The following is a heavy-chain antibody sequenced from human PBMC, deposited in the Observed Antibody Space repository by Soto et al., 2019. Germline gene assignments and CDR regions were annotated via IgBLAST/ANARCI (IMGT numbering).Heavy chain of an antibody. CDR2: ISSSSSTI. J-gene: IGHJ4*02. CDR3: ARDLRGSPDY. Sequence: GGSLRLSCAASGFTFSSYNMNWVRQAPGKGLEWVSYISSSSSTIYYADSVKGRFTISRDNAKNSLYLQMTSLRVEDTAVYYCARDLRGSPDYWGQGTLVTVSS. V-gene: IGHV3-48*01. D-gene: IGHD1-26*01. CDR1: GFTFSSYN.